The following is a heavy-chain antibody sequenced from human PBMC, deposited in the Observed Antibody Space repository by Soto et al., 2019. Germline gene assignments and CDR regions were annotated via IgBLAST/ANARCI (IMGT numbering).Heavy chain of an antibody. CDR2: INWNSGGI. V-gene: IGHV3-9*01. CDR1: GFTFDDYA. CDR3: AKETRRNFGRALDY. D-gene: IGHD3-9*01. J-gene: IGHJ4*02. Sequence: GGSLRLSCAASGFTFDDYAMHWVRQAPGKGLEWVSSINWNSGGIGYADSVKGRFTVSRDNAKNSLYLQMNSLRAEDTAFYYCAKETRRNFGRALDYWGQGTLVTVSS.